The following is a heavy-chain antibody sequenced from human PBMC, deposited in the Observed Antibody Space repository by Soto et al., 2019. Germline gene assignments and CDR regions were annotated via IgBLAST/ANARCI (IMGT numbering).Heavy chain of an antibody. Sequence: SETLSLTCTVSGGSISGSSYYWGWIRQPPGKGLEWIGSIYYSGSTYYNPSLKSRDTISVDTSKNQFSLKLSSVTAADTAVYYCARHYSNEQDFDYWGQGTLVTVSS. CDR3: ARHYSNEQDFDY. CDR2: IYYSGST. J-gene: IGHJ4*02. D-gene: IGHD4-4*01. CDR1: GGSISGSSYY. V-gene: IGHV4-39*01.